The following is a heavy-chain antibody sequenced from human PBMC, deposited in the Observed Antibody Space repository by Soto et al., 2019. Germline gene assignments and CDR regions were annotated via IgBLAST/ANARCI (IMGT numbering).Heavy chain of an antibody. J-gene: IGHJ4*02. CDR2: ISGSGGST. D-gene: IGHD6-19*01. Sequence: LRLSCAASGFTFSSYAMSWVRQAPGKGLEWVSTISGSGGSTYYADSVKGRFSISRDNSKNTLYLQMNSLRPEDTAVYYCAKSLSGWSFFDYWGQGTLVTVSS. CDR1: GFTFSSYA. V-gene: IGHV3-23*01. CDR3: AKSLSGWSFFDY.